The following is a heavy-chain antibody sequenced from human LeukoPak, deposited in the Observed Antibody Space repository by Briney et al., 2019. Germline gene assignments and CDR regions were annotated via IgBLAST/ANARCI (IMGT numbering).Heavy chain of an antibody. CDR3: TRDLGY. CDR2: INTDGSST. Sequence: AGVSLRLSCTASGFTFCNYWMHWVRQAPGKGLLWVSRINTDGSSTSYADSVKGRFTISRDNAKNTLHLQMNSLRAEDTAVYYCTRDLGYWGQGTLVTVSS. CDR1: GFTFCNYW. V-gene: IGHV3-74*01. J-gene: IGHJ4*02.